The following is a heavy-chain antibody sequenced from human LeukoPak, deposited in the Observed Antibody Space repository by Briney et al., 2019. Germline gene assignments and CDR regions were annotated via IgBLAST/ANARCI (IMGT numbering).Heavy chain of an antibody. V-gene: IGHV3-7*01. Sequence: GGSLRLSCAASGFTFSSYWMSWVRQAPGKGLEWVANIKQDGSEKYYVDSVKGRFTISRDNAKNSLYLQMNSLRAEDTAVYYCARAVLKYSSSPGGEYFDLWGRGTLVTVSS. CDR2: IKQDGSEK. D-gene: IGHD6-6*01. CDR3: ARAVLKYSSSPGGEYFDL. CDR1: GFTFSSYW. J-gene: IGHJ2*01.